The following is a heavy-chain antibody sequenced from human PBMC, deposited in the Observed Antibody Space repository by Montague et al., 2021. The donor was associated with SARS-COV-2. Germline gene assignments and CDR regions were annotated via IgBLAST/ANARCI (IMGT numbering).Heavy chain of an antibody. V-gene: IGHV4-39*01. Sequence: SETLSLTCTVCGASVGSGSCCRGWVHQPAGKGPHWIGCLYYSGSTYYNPSLKSRVTISVDTSKNQFSLKLSSVTAADTAVYYCARQENSSGWFKPDAFDIWDQETTVNVSS. D-gene: IGHD6-19*01. CDR3: ARQENSSGWFKPDAFDI. CDR2: LYYSGST. CDR1: GASVGSGSCC. J-gene: IGHJ3*02.